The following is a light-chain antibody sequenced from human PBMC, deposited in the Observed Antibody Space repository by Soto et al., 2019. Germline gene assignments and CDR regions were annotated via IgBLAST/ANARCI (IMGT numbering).Light chain of an antibody. CDR2: AAS. Sequence: IQMTQYPSSLSASVGDRVTITCRASQGIRNDLGWYQQKPGKVPKLLIYAASTLQSGVPSRFSGSGSGTDFTLTISSLQPEDVATYYCQKYNSAPLTFGGGTKVDIK. CDR1: QGIRND. V-gene: IGKV1-27*01. CDR3: QKYNSAPLT. J-gene: IGKJ4*01.